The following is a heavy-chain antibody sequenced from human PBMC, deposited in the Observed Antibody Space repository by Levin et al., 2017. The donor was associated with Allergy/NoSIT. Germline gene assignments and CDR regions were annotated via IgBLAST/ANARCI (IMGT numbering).Heavy chain of an antibody. V-gene: IGHV3-11*01. CDR1: GFTFSDHY. CDR2: LSNSGDTI. CDR3: ARGSSNYHAFQDYWYFDL. Sequence: GESLKISCAASGFTFSDHYMNWIRQAPGKGLEWISYLSNSGDTIFYADSVKGRFTSSRDTSKNSVYLQMDSLRAEDTAVYYCARGSSNYHAFQDYWYFDLWGRGTLVTVSS. D-gene: IGHD6-13*01. J-gene: IGHJ2*01.